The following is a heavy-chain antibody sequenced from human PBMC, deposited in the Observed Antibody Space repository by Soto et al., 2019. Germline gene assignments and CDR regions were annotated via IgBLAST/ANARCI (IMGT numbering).Heavy chain of an antibody. V-gene: IGHV4-34*01. D-gene: IGHD6-13*01. CDR2: INHSGST. CDR3: ARTYRSSWSPFEY. Sequence: QVQLQQWGAGLLKPSETLSLTCADYGGSFSGYYWSWIRQPPGKGLEWIGEINHSGSTNYNPSLKSRVHISVDTSKNQFSLKLSSVTAAATAVYYCARTYRSSWSPFEYWGQGTLVTVSS. CDR1: GGSFSGYY. J-gene: IGHJ4*02.